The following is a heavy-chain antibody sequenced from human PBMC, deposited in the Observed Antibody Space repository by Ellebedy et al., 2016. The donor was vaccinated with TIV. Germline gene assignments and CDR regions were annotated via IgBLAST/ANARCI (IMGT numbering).Heavy chain of an antibody. CDR1: GYTFSDYY. J-gene: IGHJ6*02. D-gene: IGHD1-7*01. CDR3: ARDEPQVISGTGKAYYSGMDV. Sequence: AASVKVSCKASGYTFSDYYIHWVRQATGQGLEWMGWIKPNRGGSTYAQKFQGRVTMTRDTSISTAYMELSGLRSDDTAVYFCARDEPQVISGTGKAYYSGMDVWGQGTTVTVSS. V-gene: IGHV1-2*02. CDR2: IKPNRGGS.